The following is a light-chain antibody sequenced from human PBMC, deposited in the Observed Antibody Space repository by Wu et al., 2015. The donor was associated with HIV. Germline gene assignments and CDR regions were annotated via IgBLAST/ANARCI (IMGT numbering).Light chain of an antibody. V-gene: IGKV1-5*03. J-gene: IGKJ3*01. Sequence: DIQMTQSPSTLSASVGDRVTITCRASRSIDTSLAWYQQKPGKAPKVLISKASSLESGVPSSFSGSGSGTEFTLTISSLQPDDFATYYCQQYYTYFFTFGPGTKVDVK. CDR3: QQYYTYFFT. CDR2: KAS. CDR1: RSIDTS.